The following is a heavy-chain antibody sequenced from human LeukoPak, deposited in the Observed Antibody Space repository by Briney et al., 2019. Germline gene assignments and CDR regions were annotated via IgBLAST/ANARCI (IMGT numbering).Heavy chain of an antibody. Sequence: GGSLRLSCAASGFTFSSYAMSWVRQAPGKGLEWVSAISGSGGSTYYADSVKGRFTISRDNSKNTLYLQMNSLRAEDTAVYYCATLLYHRKVGATTREIDYWGQGTLVTVSS. CDR2: ISGSGGST. CDR1: GFTFSSYA. CDR3: ATLLYHRKVGATTREIDY. V-gene: IGHV3-23*01. D-gene: IGHD1-26*01. J-gene: IGHJ4*02.